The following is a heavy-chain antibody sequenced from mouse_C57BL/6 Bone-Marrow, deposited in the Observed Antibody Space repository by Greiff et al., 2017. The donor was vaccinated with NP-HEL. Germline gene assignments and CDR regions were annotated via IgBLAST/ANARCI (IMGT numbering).Heavy chain of an antibody. D-gene: IGHD1-1*01. CDR3: AINAYYYGSRYFDV. CDR2: IWSGGST. CDR1: GFSLTSYG. J-gene: IGHJ1*03. V-gene: IGHV2-2*01. Sequence: VQVVESGPGLVQPSQSLSITCTVSGFSLTSYGVHWVRQSPGKGLEWLGVIWSGGSTDYNAAFISRLSISKDNSKSQVFFKMNSLQADDTAIYYCAINAYYYGSRYFDVWGTGTTVTVSS.